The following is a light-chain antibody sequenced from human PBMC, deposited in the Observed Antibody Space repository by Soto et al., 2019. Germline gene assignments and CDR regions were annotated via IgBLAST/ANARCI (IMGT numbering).Light chain of an antibody. CDR2: RAS. V-gene: IGKV1-5*03. CDR1: QSIGSW. J-gene: IGKJ1*01. CDR3: QHDNSYTWT. Sequence: DLLMTQSHSTLSASVGDGVTISCRASQSIGSWLAWYPQETGRAPNLLIYRASILENGVPRRFSGSGSGTEFTLTISSLQPDDFATYFCQHDNSYTWTFGQGTKLDIK.